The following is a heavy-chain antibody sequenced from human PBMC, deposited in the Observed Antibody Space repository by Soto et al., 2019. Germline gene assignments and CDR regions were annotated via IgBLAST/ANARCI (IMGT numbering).Heavy chain of an antibody. D-gene: IGHD3-16*02. CDR1: GYTFTSYD. CDR2: MNPNSGNT. J-gene: IGHJ3*02. Sequence: ASVKVSCKASGYTFTSYDINWVRQATGQGLEWMGWMNPNSGNTGYAQKFQSRVTMTRNTSISTAYMELSSLRSEDTAVYYCARVLLLGDYIWGSYRELDAFDIWGQGTMVTVSS. V-gene: IGHV1-8*01. CDR3: ARVLLLGDYIWGSYRELDAFDI.